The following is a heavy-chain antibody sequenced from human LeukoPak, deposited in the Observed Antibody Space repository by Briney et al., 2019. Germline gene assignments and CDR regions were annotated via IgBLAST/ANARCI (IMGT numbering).Heavy chain of an antibody. CDR1: GYTFTSYA. V-gene: IGHV1-3*01. J-gene: IGHJ4*02. CDR2: INAGNGDT. D-gene: IGHD6-13*01. CDR3: ARRQYSSSWYEYYFDY. Sequence: ASVKVSCKASGYTFTSYAMHWVRQAPGQRLEWMGWINAGNGDTKYSQKFQGRVTITRDTSASTAYMELSSLRSEDTAVYYRARRQYSSSWYEYYFDYWGQGTLVTVSS.